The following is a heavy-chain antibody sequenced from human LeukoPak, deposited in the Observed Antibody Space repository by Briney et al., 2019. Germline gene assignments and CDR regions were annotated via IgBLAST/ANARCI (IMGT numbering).Heavy chain of an antibody. D-gene: IGHD3-22*01. V-gene: IGHV4-39*01. CDR3: ARATYYYDSSGYYDGAFDI. J-gene: IGHJ3*02. CDR1: GGSISSSSYY. CDR2: IYYSGST. Sequence: SETLSLTCTVSGGSISSSSYYWGCIRQPPGKGLECIGSIYYSGSTYYNPSLKSRVTISVDTSKNQFSLKLSSVTAADTAVYYCARATYYYDSSGYYDGAFDIWGQGTMVTVSS.